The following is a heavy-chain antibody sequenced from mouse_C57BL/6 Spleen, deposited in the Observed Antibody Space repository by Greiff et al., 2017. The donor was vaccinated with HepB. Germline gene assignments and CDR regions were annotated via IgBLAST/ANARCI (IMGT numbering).Heavy chain of an antibody. CDR2: IDPNSGGT. CDR1: GYTFTSYW. V-gene: IGHV1-72*01. D-gene: IGHD1-1*01. J-gene: IGHJ3*01. CDR3: ARNYYGSSYPAWFAY. Sequence: QVQLKQPGAELAKPGASVKLSCKASGYTFTSYWMHWVKQRPGRGLEWIGRIDPNSGGTKYNEKFKSKATLTVDKPSSTAYMQLSSLTSEDSAVYYCARNYYGSSYPAWFAYWGQGTLVTVSA.